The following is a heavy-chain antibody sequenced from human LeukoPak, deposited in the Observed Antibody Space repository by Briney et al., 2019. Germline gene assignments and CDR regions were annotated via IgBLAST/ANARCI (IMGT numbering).Heavy chain of an antibody. V-gene: IGHV4-34*01. CDR3: ASKGPGMDV. Sequence: SETLSLTCAVYGESFSGYYWSWIRQPPGKGLEWIGEINHSGSTNYNPPLKSRVTISVDTSKNQFSLKLSSVTAADTAVYYCASKGPGMDVWGKGTTVTVSS. D-gene: IGHD7-27*01. CDR1: GESFSGYY. CDR2: INHSGST. J-gene: IGHJ6*04.